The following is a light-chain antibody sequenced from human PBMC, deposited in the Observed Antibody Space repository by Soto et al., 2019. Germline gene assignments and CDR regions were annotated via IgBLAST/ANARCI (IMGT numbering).Light chain of an antibody. CDR1: QSISSW. V-gene: IGKV1-5*01. CDR2: DAS. J-gene: IGKJ1*01. CDR3: QQYNSYWT. Sequence: DIQMTQSPYTLSASVGDRVTVTCRASQSISSWLAWYQQKPGKAPKLLIYDASSLESGVPSRFSGSGSGTEFTLTISSLQPDEFATYYCQQYNSYWTFGQGTKVEIK.